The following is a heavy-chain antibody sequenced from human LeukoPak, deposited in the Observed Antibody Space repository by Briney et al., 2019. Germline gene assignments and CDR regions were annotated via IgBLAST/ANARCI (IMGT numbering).Heavy chain of an antibody. CDR2: IVVGSGNT. Sequence: SVKVSCKASGFTFTSSAVQWVRQARGQRLEWIGWIVVGSGNTNYAQKFQERVTITRDMSTSTAYMELSSLRSEDTAVYHCAADPGFIAAAGSGFDYWGQGTLVTVSS. J-gene: IGHJ4*02. CDR1: GFTFTSSA. D-gene: IGHD6-13*01. V-gene: IGHV1-58*01. CDR3: AADPGFIAAAGSGFDY.